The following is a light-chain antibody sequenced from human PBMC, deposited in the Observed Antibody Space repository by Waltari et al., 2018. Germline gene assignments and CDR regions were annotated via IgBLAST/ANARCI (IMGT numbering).Light chain of an antibody. Sequence: QSVLTQPPSVSGTPGQRVAISCSGNSFNIGVNTVNWYQQLQGTAPNLLLYSNSERTPGVPDRFSGSKSGTSASLAISGLQSEDEAHYYCAAWDDSLNGVVFGGGTRLTVL. J-gene: IGLJ2*01. CDR2: SNS. V-gene: IGLV1-44*01. CDR1: SFNIGVNT. CDR3: AAWDDSLNGVV.